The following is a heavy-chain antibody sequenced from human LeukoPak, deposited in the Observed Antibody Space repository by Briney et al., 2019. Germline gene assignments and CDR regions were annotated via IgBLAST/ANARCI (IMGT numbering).Heavy chain of an antibody. CDR3: ARDYRTGIAAAAYYFDY. Sequence: GGSLRLSCAASGFTFSSYAMHWVRQAPGKGLEWVAVISYDGSNKYYADSVKGRFTISRDNSKNTLYLQMNSLRAEDTAVYYCARDYRTGIAAAAYYFDYWGQGTLVTVSS. V-gene: IGHV3-30-3*01. CDR2: ISYDGSNK. J-gene: IGHJ4*02. D-gene: IGHD6-13*01. CDR1: GFTFSSYA.